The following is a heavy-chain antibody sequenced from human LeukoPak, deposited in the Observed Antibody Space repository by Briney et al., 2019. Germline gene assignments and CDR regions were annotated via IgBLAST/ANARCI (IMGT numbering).Heavy chain of an antibody. V-gene: IGHV1-69*01. Sequence: SVKVSCKASGGTFSSYAISWVRQAPGQGLEWMGGIIPIFSTANHAQKFQGRVTITADESTSTAYMELSSLRSEDTAVYYCASSPYYDILTAVKTYYYYYMDVWGKGTTVTVSS. CDR1: GGTFSSYA. D-gene: IGHD3-9*01. J-gene: IGHJ6*03. CDR3: ASSPYYDILTAVKTYYYYYMDV. CDR2: IIPIFSTA.